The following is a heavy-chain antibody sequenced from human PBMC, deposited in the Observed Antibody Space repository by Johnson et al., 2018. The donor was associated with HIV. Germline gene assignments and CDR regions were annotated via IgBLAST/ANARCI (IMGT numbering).Heavy chain of an antibody. J-gene: IGHJ3*02. D-gene: IGHD6-13*01. CDR3: ARDHLSSRGAFDI. CDR1: GFTFSSYD. V-gene: IGHV3-20*04. Sequence: MQLVESGGGLKQPGGSLRLSCAASGFTFSSYDMHWVRQAPGKGLEWVSGINWNGGSTGYADSVKGRFTISRDNAKNSLYLQMNSLRAEDTALYYCARDHLSSRGAFDIWGQGTMVTVSS. CDR2: INWNGGST.